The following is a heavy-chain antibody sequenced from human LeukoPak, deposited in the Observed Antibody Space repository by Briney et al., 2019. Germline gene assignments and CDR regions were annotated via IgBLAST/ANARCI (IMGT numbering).Heavy chain of an antibody. CDR3: AVREGWFGESNYDMDV. Sequence: NPSETLSLTCTVSGGSISSGGYYWSWIRQHPGKGLEWIGYIYYSGSTYYNPSLKSRVTISVDTSKNQFSLKLSSLTAADTAVYYCAVREGWFGESNYDMDVWGQGTTVTVSS. CDR1: GGSISSGGYY. J-gene: IGHJ6*02. CDR2: IYYSGST. D-gene: IGHD3-10*01. V-gene: IGHV4-31*03.